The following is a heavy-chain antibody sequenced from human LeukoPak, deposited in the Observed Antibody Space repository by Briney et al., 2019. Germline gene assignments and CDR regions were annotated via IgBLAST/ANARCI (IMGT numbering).Heavy chain of an antibody. Sequence: SDTLSPTWTLSGASISAFHSTSFRQPAGKTLEWICLVYSSGSTLLTPSLTTRVAMSLDLTKDQLSLRLTSLTAADTAMYSCARKDGDYWGQGTLVTVSS. CDR1: GASISAFH. CDR3: ARKDGDY. J-gene: IGHJ4*02. V-gene: IGHV4-4*07. CDR2: VYSSGST.